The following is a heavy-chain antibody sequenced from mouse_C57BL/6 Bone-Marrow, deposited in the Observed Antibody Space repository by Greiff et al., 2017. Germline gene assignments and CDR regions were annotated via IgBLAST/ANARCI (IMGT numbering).Heavy chain of an antibody. D-gene: IGHD2-5*01. CDR1: GYTFTDHT. J-gene: IGHJ3*01. Sequence: VKLMESDAELVKPGASVKISCKVSGYTFTDHTIHWMKQRPEQGLEWIGYIYPRDGSTKYNEKFKGKATLTADKSSSTAYMQLNSLTSEDSAVYFCARRRRKYSNRGAWFAYWGQGTLVTVSA. CDR3: ARRRRKYSNRGAWFAY. CDR2: IYPRDGST. V-gene: IGHV1-78*01.